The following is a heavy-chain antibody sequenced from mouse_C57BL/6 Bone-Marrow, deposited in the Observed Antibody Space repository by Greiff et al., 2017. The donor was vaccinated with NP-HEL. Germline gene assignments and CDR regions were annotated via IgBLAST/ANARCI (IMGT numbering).Heavy chain of an antibody. V-gene: IGHV1-59*01. CDR2: IDPSDSYT. CDR1: GYTFTSYW. D-gene: IGHD2-1*01. CDR3: ARRLNGKETWFAY. Sequence: VQLQQPGAELVRPGTSVKLSCKASGYTFTSYWMHWVKQRPGQGLEWIGVIDPSDSYTNYNQKFKGKATLTVDTSSITAYMQLSSLTSEDSAVYDCARRLNGKETWFAYWGQGTLVTVSA. J-gene: IGHJ3*01.